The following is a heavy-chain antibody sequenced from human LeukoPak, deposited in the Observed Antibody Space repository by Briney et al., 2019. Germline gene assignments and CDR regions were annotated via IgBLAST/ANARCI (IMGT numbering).Heavy chain of an antibody. CDR1: GFKFSDAW. Sequence: GGSLRLSCAASGFKFSDAWMSWVRQAPGEGLEWVGRMKSLGSGGTSDYAAPVKGRFSISRDDSKNTVYLHMYTLKTEDTAVYYCKWELDVYYGKDVWGQGTTVTVSS. D-gene: IGHD1-26*01. V-gene: IGHV3-15*01. CDR2: MKSLGSGGTS. CDR3: KWELDVYYGKDV. J-gene: IGHJ6*02.